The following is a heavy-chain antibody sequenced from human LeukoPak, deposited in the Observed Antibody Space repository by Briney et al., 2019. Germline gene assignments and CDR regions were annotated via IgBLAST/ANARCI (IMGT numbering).Heavy chain of an antibody. V-gene: IGHV4-4*07. D-gene: IGHD3-10*01. CDR1: GVSISSYY. CDR2: IHTSGST. Sequence: PSETLSLTCTVSGVSISSYYWSWIRQPAGKGLEWIGRIHTSGSTNYNSSLKSRVTMSVDTSKNQFSLKLSSVTAADTAVYYCARYMYYYGSGSYRFDYWGQGTLVTVSS. J-gene: IGHJ4*02. CDR3: ARYMYYYGSGSYRFDY.